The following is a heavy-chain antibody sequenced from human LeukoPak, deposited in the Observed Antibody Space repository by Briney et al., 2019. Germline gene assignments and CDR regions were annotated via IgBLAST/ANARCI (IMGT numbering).Heavy chain of an antibody. J-gene: IGHJ4*02. D-gene: IGHD1-14*01. V-gene: IGHV3-23*01. CDR3: AREERDTGDY. CDR2: ISGSGGST. CDR1: GFTFSSYG. Sequence: GGSLRLSCAASGFTFSSYGMSWVRQAPGKGLEWVSAISGSGGSTYYADSVKGRFTISRDNAKNSLYLQMNSLRAEDTAVYYCAREERDTGDYWGQGTLVTVSS.